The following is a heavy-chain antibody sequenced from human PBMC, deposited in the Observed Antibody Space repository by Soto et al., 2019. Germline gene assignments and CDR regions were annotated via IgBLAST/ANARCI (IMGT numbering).Heavy chain of an antibody. CDR1: GFTFSSYA. V-gene: IGHV3-23*01. CDR3: AKESMSVAVSASRVYGMDV. Sequence: GGSLRLSCAASGFTFSSYAMSWVRQAPGKGLEWVSTTRSNGEYTYYADSVKGRFTVSRDNSQNALFLEMSSLRAEDTAVYYYAKESMSVAVSASRVYGMDVWGQGTTVTVSS. D-gene: IGHD6-6*01. J-gene: IGHJ6*02. CDR2: TRSNGEYT.